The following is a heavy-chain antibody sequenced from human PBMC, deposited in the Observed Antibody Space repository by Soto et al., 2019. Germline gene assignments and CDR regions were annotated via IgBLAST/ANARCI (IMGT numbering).Heavy chain of an antibody. CDR3: ARGTKYYYQGMDV. J-gene: IGHJ6*02. V-gene: IGHV4-59*01. CDR2: IYDSGST. Sequence: ETLSLTCTVSGDSINNYYWTWIRQPPGKGLEWIGYIYDSGSTSYNPSLKSRLTISVDTSKNQFSLRLKSVTAADTAVYYCARGTKYYYQGMDVWGQGTTVTVSS. CDR1: GDSINNYY.